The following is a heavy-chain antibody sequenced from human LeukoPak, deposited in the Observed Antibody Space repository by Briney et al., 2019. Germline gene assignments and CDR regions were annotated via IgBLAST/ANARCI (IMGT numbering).Heavy chain of an antibody. V-gene: IGHV1-2*02. CDR3: TRGHTRGYNYQDYFDY. Sequence: GASVKVSCKASGYTFTGHYMHWVRQAPGQGLEWMGWINPNSGGTNYAQKFQGRVTMTRDTSISTGYIELSRLRSDDTAVYYCTRGHTRGYNYQDYFDYWGQGSLVTISS. J-gene: IGHJ4*02. CDR2: INPNSGGT. CDR1: GYTFTGHY. D-gene: IGHD5-18*01.